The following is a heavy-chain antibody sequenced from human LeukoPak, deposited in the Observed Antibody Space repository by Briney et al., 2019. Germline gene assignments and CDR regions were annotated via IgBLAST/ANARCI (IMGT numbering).Heavy chain of an antibody. Sequence: PSETLSLTCTVSGGSINNYYWSWIRQPAGKGLECIGRIYASGTTNYNPSLKSRVTMSVDTSKNRSSLNLSSVTAADTAMYYCARGPYYDSSKTSAFDIWGQGTMLTVSS. J-gene: IGHJ3*02. CDR3: ARGPYYDSSKTSAFDI. CDR1: GGSINNYY. D-gene: IGHD3-22*01. CDR2: IYASGTT. V-gene: IGHV4-4*07.